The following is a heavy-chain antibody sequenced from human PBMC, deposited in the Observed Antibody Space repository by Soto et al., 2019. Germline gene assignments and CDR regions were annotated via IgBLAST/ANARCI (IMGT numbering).Heavy chain of an antibody. CDR3: TRDRGWQTFDF. Sequence: EVHLAESGGGLVQPGGSLRLSCAASGFTFANYWMTWVRQAPGKEPERVANINNDGSETYYVDSVKGRFIISRANTKNSLYLQMNRLRAEDTAVFYCTRDRGWQTFDFWGQGTLVTVSS. V-gene: IGHV3-7*03. D-gene: IGHD3-10*01. CDR1: GFTFANYW. J-gene: IGHJ4*02. CDR2: INNDGSET.